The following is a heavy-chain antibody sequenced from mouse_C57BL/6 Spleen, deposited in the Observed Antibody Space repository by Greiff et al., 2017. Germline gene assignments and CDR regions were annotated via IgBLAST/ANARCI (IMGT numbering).Heavy chain of an antibody. CDR3: AIELRGGY. CDR1: GYTFTSYW. J-gene: IGHJ2*01. D-gene: IGHD1-1*01. V-gene: IGHV1-61*01. CDR2: IYPSDSET. Sequence: QVHVKQPGAELVRPGSSVKLSCKASGYTFTSYWMDWVKQRPGQGLEWIGNIYPSDSETHYNQKFKDKATLTVDKSSSTAYMQLSSLTSEDSAVYYCAIELRGGYWGQGTTLTVSS.